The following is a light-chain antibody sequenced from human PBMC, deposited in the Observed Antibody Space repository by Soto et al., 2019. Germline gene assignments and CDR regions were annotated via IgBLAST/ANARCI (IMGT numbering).Light chain of an antibody. J-gene: IGKJ1*01. V-gene: IGKV1-5*03. CDR2: KAS. Sequence: DIQMTQSPSTLSASVGDRVTITCRASQSISSWLAWYQQKPGKAPKLLIYKASSLESGVTSRFSGSGSVAEFTLTISSLQPYDFATYYCQQYNTYSRTFGQATKWEIK. CDR3: QQYNTYSRT. CDR1: QSISSW.